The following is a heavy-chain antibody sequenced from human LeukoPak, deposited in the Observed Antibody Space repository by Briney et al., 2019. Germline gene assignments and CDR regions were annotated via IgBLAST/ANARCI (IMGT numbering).Heavy chain of an antibody. CDR3: VRDFDAWSAIDI. J-gene: IGHJ3*02. Sequence: SDTLSLTCTVSGGSLSGYYWSWIRRPPGKGLEWIGCIYYSGSTKYNPSLTSRVSISLDTAKKQSSLHLSPVTAADTAIYYCVRDFDAWSAIDIWGQGRMVTVSS. V-gene: IGHV4-59*01. CDR1: GGSLSGYY. D-gene: IGHD3-3*01. CDR2: IYYSGST.